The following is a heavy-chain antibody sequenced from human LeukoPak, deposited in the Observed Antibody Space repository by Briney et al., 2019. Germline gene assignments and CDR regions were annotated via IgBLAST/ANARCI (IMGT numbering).Heavy chain of an antibody. J-gene: IGHJ4*02. Sequence: ASVKVSCKTSGYTFTNYGISWVRQAPGQGLEWMGWITAYNGDTKYAQKFQGRVSLTTDTSTSTAYMELRSLTSDDTALYYCARDGSGTTVAGTGYFDYWGREPWSPSRQ. CDR1: GYTFTNYG. CDR2: ITAYNGDT. V-gene: IGHV1-18*01. D-gene: IGHD6-19*01. CDR3: ARDGSGTTVAGTGYFDY.